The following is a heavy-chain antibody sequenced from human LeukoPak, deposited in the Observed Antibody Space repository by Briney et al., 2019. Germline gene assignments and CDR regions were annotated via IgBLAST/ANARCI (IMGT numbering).Heavy chain of an antibody. V-gene: IGHV3-23*01. CDR3: AKKEARGDV. J-gene: IGHJ6*04. Sequence: PGGSLRLSCAAPGFTFSSYGMSWVRQAPGKGLEWVSVISGSGGRTDYADSVKGRFTISRDNSKNTLYLQMNSLRAEDTAVYYCAKKEARGDVWGKGTTVTISS. CDR2: ISGSGGRT. CDR1: GFTFSSYG.